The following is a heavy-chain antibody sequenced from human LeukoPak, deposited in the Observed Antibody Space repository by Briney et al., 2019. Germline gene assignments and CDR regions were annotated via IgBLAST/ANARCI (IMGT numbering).Heavy chain of an antibody. Sequence: PSETLSLTCTVSGGSISSYYWSWIRQPPGKGLEWIGYIYYSGSTNYNPSLKSRVTMSVDTSKNQFSLKLSSVTAADTAVYYCARHGSSWYEKDYFDYWGQGTLVTVSS. CDR2: IYYSGST. D-gene: IGHD6-13*01. V-gene: IGHV4-59*08. CDR3: ARHGSSWYEKDYFDY. CDR1: GGSISSYY. J-gene: IGHJ4*02.